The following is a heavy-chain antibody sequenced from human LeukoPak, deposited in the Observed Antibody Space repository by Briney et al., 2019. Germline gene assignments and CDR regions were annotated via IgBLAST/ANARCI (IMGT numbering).Heavy chain of an antibody. V-gene: IGHV3-7*01. CDR2: IKQDGSEK. D-gene: IGHD4-17*01. Sequence: GGSLRLSCAASGFTFSSYWMSWVRQAPGKGLEWVANIKQDGSEKYYVDSVKGRFTISRDNAKNSLYLQMNSLRAEDTAVYYCARIPTWSTVTPFYFDYWGQGTLVTVSS. CDR3: ARIPTWSTVTPFYFDY. J-gene: IGHJ4*02. CDR1: GFTFSSYW.